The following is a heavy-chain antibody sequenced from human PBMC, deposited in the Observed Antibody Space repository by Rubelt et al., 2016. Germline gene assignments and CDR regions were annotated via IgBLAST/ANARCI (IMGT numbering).Heavy chain of an antibody. Sequence: QVQLQESGPGLVKPSETLSLTCTVSGGSISSYYWSWIRQPPGKGLEWIADINHSGSTSYNPYLKSRVTISVNTSKNQLSLKLGSVTAADTAVYYCARGRVPATSPFDSWCQGILVTVSS. V-gene: IGHV4-59*12. J-gene: IGHJ4*02. CDR2: INHSGST. D-gene: IGHD2-2*01. CDR1: GGSISSYY. CDR3: ARGRVPATSPFDS.